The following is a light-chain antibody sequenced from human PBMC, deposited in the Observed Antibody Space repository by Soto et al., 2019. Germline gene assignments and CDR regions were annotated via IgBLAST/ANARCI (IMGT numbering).Light chain of an antibody. J-gene: IGKJ4*01. Sequence: EIVLTQPPGTLYLSPGERATLSCRAIQSVSSSYLAWYQQKPGQAPRLLIYGASSRATGIPDRFSGSGSGTDFTLTISRVEAEDLAVYYGQQYGSALFTFGGGTKVEIK. CDR3: QQYGSALFT. CDR2: GAS. V-gene: IGKV3-20*01. CDR1: QSVSSSY.